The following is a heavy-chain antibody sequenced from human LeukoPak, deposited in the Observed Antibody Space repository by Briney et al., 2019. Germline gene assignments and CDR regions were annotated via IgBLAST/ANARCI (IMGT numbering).Heavy chain of an antibody. Sequence: GGSLRLSCAASGFTFSSYWMHWVRQAPGKGLVWVSRINSDGSSTSYADSVKGRFTISGDNAKNTLYLQMNSLRAEDTAVYYCARSPLRYFDFDYWGQGTLVTVSS. CDR1: GFTFSSYW. D-gene: IGHD3-9*01. J-gene: IGHJ4*02. CDR3: ARSPLRYFDFDY. CDR2: INSDGSST. V-gene: IGHV3-74*01.